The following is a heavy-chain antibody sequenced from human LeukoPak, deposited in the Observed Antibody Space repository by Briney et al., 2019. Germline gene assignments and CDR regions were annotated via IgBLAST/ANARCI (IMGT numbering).Heavy chain of an antibody. CDR2: IYYTGST. V-gene: IGHV4-59*12. D-gene: IGHD4-17*01. Sequence: PSETLSLTCTVSGGSISSYYWNWIRQPPGKGLEWIGYIYYTGSTNYNPSLKSRVTISVDTSKNQFSLKLSSVTAADTAVYYCARAENDYGDPPPYYYYYGMDVWGQGTTVTVSS. J-gene: IGHJ6*02. CDR3: ARAENDYGDPPPYYYYYGMDV. CDR1: GGSISSYY.